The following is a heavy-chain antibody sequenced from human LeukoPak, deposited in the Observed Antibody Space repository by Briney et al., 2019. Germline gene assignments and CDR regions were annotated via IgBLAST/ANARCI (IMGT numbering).Heavy chain of an antibody. J-gene: IGHJ4*02. Sequence: GGSLRLSCAASGFTFSSYEMNWVRQAPGKGLEWVSYISSSGSTIYYADYVKGRFTISRDNAKSSLYLQMNSLRAEDTAVYYCARETQYYGGYFDYWGQGTLVTVSS. CDR3: ARETQYYGGYFDY. V-gene: IGHV3-48*03. CDR1: GFTFSSYE. CDR2: ISSSGSTI. D-gene: IGHD4-23*01.